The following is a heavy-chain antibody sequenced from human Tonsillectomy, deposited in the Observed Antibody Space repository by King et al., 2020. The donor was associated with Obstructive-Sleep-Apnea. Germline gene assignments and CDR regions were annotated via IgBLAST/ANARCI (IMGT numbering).Heavy chain of an antibody. CDR1: GYKFSNYW. Sequence: VQLVESGAEVKKAGESLKISCKGSGYKFSNYWIAWVRQMPGKGLEWMGMIYPGDSDTRYISSFQGQVTISADKSIGTAYLQWSRLKASDPAIYYCARQDPREGYGDYGPDYWGQGTLVTVSS. D-gene: IGHD4-17*01. J-gene: IGHJ4*02. CDR3: ARQDPREGYGDYGPDY. V-gene: IGHV5-51*01. CDR2: IYPGDSDT.